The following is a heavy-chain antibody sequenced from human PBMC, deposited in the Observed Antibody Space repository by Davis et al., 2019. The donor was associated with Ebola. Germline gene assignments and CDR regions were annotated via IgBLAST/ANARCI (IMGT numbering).Heavy chain of an antibody. V-gene: IGHV3-23*01. CDR3: AKDTSNIWFDI. J-gene: IGHJ3*02. Sequence: GGSLRLSCSASGFIFSSYVMSWVRPAPGKGLEWVSTFGTSTDTYYADSVKGRFTISRDNSKNTLYLQMNGLRVDDTAIYYCAKDTSNIWFDIWGQGTMVTVSS. CDR1: GFIFSSYV. D-gene: IGHD1-26*01. CDR2: FGTSTDT.